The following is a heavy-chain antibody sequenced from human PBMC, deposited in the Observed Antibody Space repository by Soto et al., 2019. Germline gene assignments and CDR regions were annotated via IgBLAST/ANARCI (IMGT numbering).Heavy chain of an antibody. J-gene: IGHJ3*01. Sequence: QVQVQQWGAGLLQPSETLSLTCAVYGGSFSGYYWSWIRQPPGKGLEWIGEINHSGSTNYNPSLKSRVTISVDTSKNQFSLKLTSVTAADTAVYYCARRGDYYDSSGDATDFWGQGTMVTVSS. D-gene: IGHD3-22*01. CDR2: INHSGST. V-gene: IGHV4-34*01. CDR3: ARRGDYYDSSGDATDF. CDR1: GGSFSGYY.